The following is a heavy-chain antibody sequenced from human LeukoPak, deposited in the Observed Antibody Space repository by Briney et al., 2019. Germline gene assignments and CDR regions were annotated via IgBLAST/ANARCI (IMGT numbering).Heavy chain of an antibody. V-gene: IGHV4-31*03. J-gene: IGHJ6*02. CDR3: ARDRATRHARYGMDV. CDR1: GGSISSGGYY. CDR2: IYYSGST. Sequence: SQTLSLTCSVSGGSISSGGYYWSWIRQHPGKGLEWIGYIYYSGSTYYNPSLKSRVTMSVDTSKNQFSLKLSSVTAADTAVYYCARDRATRHARYGMDVWGQGTTVTVSS.